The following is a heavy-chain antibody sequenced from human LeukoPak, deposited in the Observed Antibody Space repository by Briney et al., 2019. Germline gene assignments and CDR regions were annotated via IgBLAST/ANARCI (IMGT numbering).Heavy chain of an antibody. J-gene: IGHJ5*02. V-gene: IGHV4-38-2*02. D-gene: IGHD5-18*01. CDR2: IYHSGST. CDR1: GYSISSGYY. Sequence: PSETLSLTCTVSGYSISSGYYWGWIRQPPGKGLEWIGSIYHSGSTYYNPSLKSRVTISVDTSKNQFSLKLSSVTAADTAVYYCARAKEGYSYGYWLFDPWGQGTLVTVSS. CDR3: ARAKEGYSYGYWLFDP.